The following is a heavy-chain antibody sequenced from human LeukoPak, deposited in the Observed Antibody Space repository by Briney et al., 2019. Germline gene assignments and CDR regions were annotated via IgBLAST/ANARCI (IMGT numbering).Heavy chain of an antibody. CDR3: ARVGDSGSYYFDY. V-gene: IGHV1-69*04. J-gene: IGHJ4*02. D-gene: IGHD1-26*01. Sequence: SVKVSCKASGGTLSSYAISWVRQAPAQALEWMGRIIPILGIANYAQKFQGRVTITADKSTSTAYMELSSLRSEDTAVYYCARVGDSGSYYFDYWGQGTLVTVSS. CDR2: IIPILGIA. CDR1: GGTLSSYA.